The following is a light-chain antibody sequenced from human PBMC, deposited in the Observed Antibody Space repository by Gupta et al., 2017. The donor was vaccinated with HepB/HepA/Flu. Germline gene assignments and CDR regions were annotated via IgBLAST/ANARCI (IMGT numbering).Light chain of an antibody. Sequence: SYVLTQPPSVSVAPGKTARITCGGYNIGSKGVPWYQQRPGQAPVLVVYDDSDRPSGIPERFSGANSGNTATLTISRVEAGDEADYYCQVWDSSSDQWAFGGGTKLTVL. J-gene: IGLJ3*02. CDR2: DDS. V-gene: IGLV3-21*03. CDR1: NIGSKG. CDR3: QVWDSSSDQWA.